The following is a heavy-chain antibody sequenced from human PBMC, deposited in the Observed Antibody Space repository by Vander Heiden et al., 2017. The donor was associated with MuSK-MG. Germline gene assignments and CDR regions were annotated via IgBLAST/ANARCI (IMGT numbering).Heavy chain of an antibody. CDR1: GFTLSSHW. V-gene: IGHV3-7*03. CDR2: IKQDGSEK. Sequence: EVQLLESGGGCVQPGESLRLSCPSPGFTLSSHWISWVRQAPGKGMEWGANIKQDGSEKYYVDSVKGRFTISRDNAKNSLYLQMNSLRAEDTAVYYCVIRAYWGQGTLVTVSS. J-gene: IGHJ4*02. CDR3: VIRAY.